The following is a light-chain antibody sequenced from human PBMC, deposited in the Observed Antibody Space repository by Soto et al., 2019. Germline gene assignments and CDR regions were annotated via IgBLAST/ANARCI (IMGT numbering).Light chain of an antibody. V-gene: IGLV2-23*02. CDR2: EVT. CDR1: STDVGSYNL. CDR3: CSYAGGGTWV. Sequence: QSALTQPASMSGSPGQSITISCTGTSTDVGSYNLVTWYQQHPGKAPKLMIYEVTKRPSGVSNRFSASKSGSTASLTISGLQVDDEADYYCCSYAGGGTWVFGGGTKVTVL. J-gene: IGLJ3*02.